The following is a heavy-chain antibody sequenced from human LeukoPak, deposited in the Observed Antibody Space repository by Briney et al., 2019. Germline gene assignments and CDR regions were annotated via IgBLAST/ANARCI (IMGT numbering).Heavy chain of an antibody. CDR2: ISGSGGST. Sequence: PGGSLRLSCAASGFTFSNNPMSWVRQAPGKGLEWVSAISGSGGSTYYADSVKGRFTISRDNAKNSLYLQMNSLRAEDTAVYYCARDLSIAARGGIWGQGTMVTVSS. D-gene: IGHD6-6*01. V-gene: IGHV3-23*01. CDR3: ARDLSIAARGGI. J-gene: IGHJ3*02. CDR1: GFTFSNNP.